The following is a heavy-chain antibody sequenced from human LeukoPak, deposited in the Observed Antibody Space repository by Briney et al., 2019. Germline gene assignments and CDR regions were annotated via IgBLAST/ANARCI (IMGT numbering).Heavy chain of an antibody. Sequence: SETLSLTCTVSGGSISSGGYYWSWIRQPPGKGLEGFGYIYHSGSTYYNPSLKSRVTISVDRSKNQFSLKLSSVTAADTAVYCCARGIPTYYAFWSGYYWFDPWGQGTLVTVSS. D-gene: IGHD3-3*01. CDR1: GGSISSGGYY. CDR3: ARGIPTYYAFWSGYYWFDP. J-gene: IGHJ5*02. CDR2: IYHSGST. V-gene: IGHV4-30-2*01.